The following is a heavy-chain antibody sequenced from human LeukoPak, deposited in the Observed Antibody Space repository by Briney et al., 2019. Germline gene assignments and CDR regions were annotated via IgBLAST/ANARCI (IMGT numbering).Heavy chain of an antibody. Sequence: ASVKVSCMVSGYTLTELSMHWVRQAPGKGLEWMGGFDPEDGETIYAQKFQGRVTMTEDTSTDTAYMELSSLRSEDTAVYYCATALGDFWSGYTLYYFDYWGQGTLVTVSS. D-gene: IGHD3-3*01. V-gene: IGHV1-24*01. CDR2: FDPEDGET. J-gene: IGHJ4*02. CDR1: GYTLTELS. CDR3: ATALGDFWSGYTLYYFDY.